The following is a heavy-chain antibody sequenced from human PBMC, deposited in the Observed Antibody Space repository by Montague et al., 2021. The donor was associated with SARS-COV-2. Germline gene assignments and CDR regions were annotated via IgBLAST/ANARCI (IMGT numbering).Heavy chain of an antibody. V-gene: IGHV4-39*01. Sequence: SLVRTVSGGSVSSRSYYWGWIRQPPGKGLEWIGSIYYSGSTHYNPSLKSRVTISVDTSKNQFSLKLSSVTAADTAVYYCARRGDYGGPRFDYWGQGTLVSVSS. D-gene: IGHD4-23*01. CDR3: ARRGDYGGPRFDY. J-gene: IGHJ4*02. CDR2: IYYSGST. CDR1: GGSVSSRSYY.